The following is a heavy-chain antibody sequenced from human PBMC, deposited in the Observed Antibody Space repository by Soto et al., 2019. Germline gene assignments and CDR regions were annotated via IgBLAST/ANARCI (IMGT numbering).Heavy chain of an antibody. CDR1: GYTFTGYY. D-gene: IGHD1-7*01. V-gene: IGHV1-2*02. Sequence: ASVKVSCKASGYTFTGYYMHWVRQAPGQGLEWMGWINPNSGGTNYAQKFQGRVTMTRDTSISTAYMELSRLRSDDTAVYYCARDLGGTGTTWGMDVWGQGTTVTVSS. J-gene: IGHJ6*02. CDR2: INPNSGGT. CDR3: ARDLGGTGTTWGMDV.